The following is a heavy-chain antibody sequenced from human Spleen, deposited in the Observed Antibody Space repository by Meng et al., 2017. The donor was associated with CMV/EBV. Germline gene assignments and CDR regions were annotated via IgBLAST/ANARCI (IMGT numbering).Heavy chain of an antibody. V-gene: IGHV3-15*01. D-gene: IGHD1-1*01. CDR1: GFTFSNAW. CDR2: IKSKTDGETA. CDR3: IWNDLGDY. Sequence: VQVGESGVGSVKPGGSRRLSCAGSGFTFSNAWMSWVRQAPGKGLEWVGRIKSKTDGETADYNAPVKGRFTISRDDSKNTLYLQMNSLKTEDTAIYYCIWNDLGDYWGQGTLVTVSS. J-gene: IGHJ4*02.